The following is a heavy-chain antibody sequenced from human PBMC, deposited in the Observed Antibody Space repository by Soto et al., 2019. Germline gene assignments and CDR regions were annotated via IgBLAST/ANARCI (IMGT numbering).Heavy chain of an antibody. J-gene: IGHJ6*02. CDR1: GGSISSGGYY. D-gene: IGHD3-10*01. V-gene: IGHV4-31*03. CDR2: IYYSGST. CDR3: ARVRNLGPMVRGVNIAAYYYYGMDV. Sequence: SETLSLTCTVSGGSISSGGYYWSWIRQHPGKGLEWIGYIYYSGSTYYNPSLKSRVTISVDTSKNQFSLKLSSVTAADTAVYYCARVRNLGPMVRGVNIAAYYYYGMDVWGQGTTVTVSS.